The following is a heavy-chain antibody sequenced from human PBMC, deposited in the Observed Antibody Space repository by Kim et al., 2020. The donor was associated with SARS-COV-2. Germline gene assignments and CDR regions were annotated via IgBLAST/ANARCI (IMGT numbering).Heavy chain of an antibody. D-gene: IGHD3-22*01. J-gene: IGHJ4*02. V-gene: IGHV3-21*01. Sequence: GGSLRLSCAASGFTFISYSMNWVRQAPGKGLEWVSSISSSSSYIYYADSVKGRFTISRDNAKNSLYLQMNSLRAEDTAVYYCARGRSSITWGHRTSLNYYDSSGYSPGYWGQGTLVTVSS. CDR3: ARGRSSITWGHRTSLNYYDSSGYSPGY. CDR1: GFTFISYS. CDR2: ISSSSSYI.